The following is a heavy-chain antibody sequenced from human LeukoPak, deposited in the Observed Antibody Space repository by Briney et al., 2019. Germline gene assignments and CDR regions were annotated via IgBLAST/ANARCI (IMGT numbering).Heavy chain of an antibody. CDR2: IYSTGST. CDR3: ATTTSILAFDI. V-gene: IGHV4-4*07. Sequence: SETLSLTCTVSGDSISSYYCNWIRQPAGKGLEYIGRIYSTGSTNYNPSLKSRVTMSVDTSKNHFSLKLSSVTAADTAVYYCATTTSILAFDIWGQGTMVTVSS. CDR1: GDSISSYY. J-gene: IGHJ3*02. D-gene: IGHD3-3*01.